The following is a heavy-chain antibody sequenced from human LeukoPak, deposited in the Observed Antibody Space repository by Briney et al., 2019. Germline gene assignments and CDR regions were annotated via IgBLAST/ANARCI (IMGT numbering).Heavy chain of an antibody. J-gene: IGHJ4*02. Sequence: GGSPRLSCAASGFTFSSYAMHWVRQAPGKGLEYVSGISSNGGSTNYANSVKGRFTISRDNTKNTLYLQMGSLRVEDMGVYYCARDLRGSNAYWGQGTLVSVSS. CDR1: GFTFSSYA. V-gene: IGHV3-64*01. CDR3: ARDLRGSNAY. D-gene: IGHD1-26*01. CDR2: ISSNGGST.